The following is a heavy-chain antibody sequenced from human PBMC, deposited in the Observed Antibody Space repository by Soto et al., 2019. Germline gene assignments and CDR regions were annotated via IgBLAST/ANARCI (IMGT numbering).Heavy chain of an antibody. D-gene: IGHD2-2*02. Sequence: QVQLVQSGAEVKKPGSSVKVSCKASGGTFSSYAISWVRQAPGQGLEWMGGITPIFGTANYAQKFQGRGTITADESTSTAYMELSSLRSEDTAVYYCARRYCSSTSCYTVVDYYYGMDVWGQGATVTVSS. CDR2: ITPIFGTA. J-gene: IGHJ6*02. CDR1: GGTFSSYA. CDR3: ARRYCSSTSCYTVVDYYYGMDV. V-gene: IGHV1-69*01.